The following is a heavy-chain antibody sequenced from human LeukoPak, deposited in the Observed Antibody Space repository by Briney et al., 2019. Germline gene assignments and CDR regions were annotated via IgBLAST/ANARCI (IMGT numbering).Heavy chain of an antibody. CDR2: INPNDGDT. J-gene: IGHJ4*02. V-gene: IGHV1-2*02. D-gene: IGHD2-2*01. CDR1: GYTFTDYD. CDR3: ARANFLYCSSTTCLFDY. Sequence: GASVKVSCKAAGYTFTDYDMHWVRQAPGQGFEWMGWINPNDGDTNYAQKFQGRVTMTRDTSICTAHMEVSRLRSDDTAVYYCARANFLYCSSTTCLFDYWGQGTLVTVSS.